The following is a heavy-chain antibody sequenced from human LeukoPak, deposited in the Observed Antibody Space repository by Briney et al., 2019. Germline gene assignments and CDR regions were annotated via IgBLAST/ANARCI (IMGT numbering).Heavy chain of an antibody. J-gene: IGHJ4*02. CDR3: AREPYYYDSTGYWD. CDR2: INPNSGGT. D-gene: IGHD3-22*01. V-gene: IGHV1-2*02. CDR1: GYTFTGYY. Sequence: ASVKVSCKASGYTFTGYYIHWVRQAPRQGLEWMGWINPNSGGTNDAQKFQGRVTMTTDTSISTAYMELSRLRSDDTAVYYCAREPYYYDSTGYWDWGQGTLVTVSS.